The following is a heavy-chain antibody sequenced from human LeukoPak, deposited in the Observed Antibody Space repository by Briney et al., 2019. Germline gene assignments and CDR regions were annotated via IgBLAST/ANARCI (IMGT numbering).Heavy chain of an antibody. CDR1: GFTFSNFL. CDR3: ARLEYDSSGYSDY. J-gene: IGHJ4*02. D-gene: IGHD3-22*01. Sequence: PGGSLRLSCAASGFTFSNFLMTWVRQAPGKGPEWVSAISGSGGDTYYADSVKGRFTISRDNAKNSLYLQMNSLRAEDTAVYYCARLEYDSSGYSDYWGQGTLVTVSS. CDR2: ISGSGGDT. V-gene: IGHV3-21*01.